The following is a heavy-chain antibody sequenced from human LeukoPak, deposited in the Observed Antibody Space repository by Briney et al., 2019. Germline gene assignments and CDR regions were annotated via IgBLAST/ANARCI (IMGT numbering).Heavy chain of an antibody. Sequence: SETLSLTCTVSGYSISSGYYWGWIRQPPGKGLEWIGSISHSGRTYYNPSLKSRVTISVDTSKNQLSLKLSSVTAADTAVYYCARESNYHGSGTGWFDPWGQGTLVTVSS. J-gene: IGHJ5*02. D-gene: IGHD3-10*01. CDR2: ISHSGRT. CDR1: GYSISSGYY. V-gene: IGHV4-38-2*02. CDR3: ARESNYHGSGTGWFDP.